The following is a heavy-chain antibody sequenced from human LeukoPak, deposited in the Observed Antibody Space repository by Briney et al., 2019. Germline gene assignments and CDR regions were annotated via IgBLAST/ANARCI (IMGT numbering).Heavy chain of an antibody. D-gene: IGHD2-2*01. V-gene: IGHV3-48*03. CDR1: GFTFSSYE. CDR3: ARVGVPAARRGWFDP. J-gene: IGHJ5*02. Sequence: GGSLGLSCAASGFTFSSYEMNWVRQAPGKGLEWVSYISSSGSTIYYADSVKGRFTISRDNAKNSLYLQMNSLRAEDTAVYYCARVGVPAARRGWFDPWGQGTLVTVSS. CDR2: ISSSGSTI.